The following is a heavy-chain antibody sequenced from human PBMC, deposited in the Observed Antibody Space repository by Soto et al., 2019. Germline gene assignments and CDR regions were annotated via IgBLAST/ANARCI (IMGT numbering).Heavy chain of an antibody. CDR3: ARDPSEMATTMWGGY. CDR2: IIPILGIA. D-gene: IGHD5-18*01. J-gene: IGHJ4*02. CDR1: GGTFSSYT. V-gene: IGHV1-69*08. Sequence: QVQLVQSGAAVKKPGSSVKVSCKASGGTFSSYTISWVRQAPGQGLEWMGRIIPILGIANYAQKFQGRVTITADKSTSTAYMELSSLRSEDTAVYYCARDPSEMATTMWGGYWGQGTLVTVSS.